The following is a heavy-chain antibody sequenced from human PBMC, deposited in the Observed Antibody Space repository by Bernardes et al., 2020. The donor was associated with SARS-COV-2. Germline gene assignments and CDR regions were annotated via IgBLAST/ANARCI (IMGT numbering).Heavy chain of an antibody. J-gene: IGHJ6*02. Sequence: GGSLRLSCEASGFTFSSHAMSWVRQAPGKGLEWVSGMTGSGRNTYYADSVKGRFNISRDNSKNTLYLQMNSLRAEDTAVYYCAKELTIFGVVLYGMDVWGQGTTVTVSS. CDR2: MTGSGRNT. V-gene: IGHV3-23*01. D-gene: IGHD3-3*02. CDR3: AKELTIFGVVLYGMDV. CDR1: GFTFSSHA.